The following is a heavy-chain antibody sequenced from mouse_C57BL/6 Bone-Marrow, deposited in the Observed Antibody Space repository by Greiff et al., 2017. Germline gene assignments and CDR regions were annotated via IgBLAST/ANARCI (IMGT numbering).Heavy chain of an antibody. CDR1: GYAFSSSW. Sequence: QVQLKESGAELVKPGASVKFSCTASGYAFSSSWMNWVKQRPGQGLEWIGRIYPGDGDTNYNGQFKGKATMTADKSSSTAYMHLSSLTSEDSAVYFLARDYGGSFYWYFDVWGTGTTVTVSS. J-gene: IGHJ1*03. CDR2: IYPGDGDT. V-gene: IGHV1-82*01. CDR3: ARDYGGSFYWYFDV. D-gene: IGHD1-1*01.